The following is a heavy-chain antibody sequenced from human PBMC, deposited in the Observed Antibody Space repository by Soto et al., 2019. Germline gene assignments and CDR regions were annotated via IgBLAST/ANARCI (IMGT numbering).Heavy chain of an antibody. V-gene: IGHV3-23*01. J-gene: IGHJ4*02. CDR3: AKDDYYDSSGYYDY. Sequence: GGSLRLSCAASGFTFSSYAMSWVRQAPGKGLEWVSAISGSGGSTYYADSVKGRFTISRDNSKNTLYLQMNSLRAEDTAVYYCAKDDYYDSSGYYDYWGQGTLVTVSS. CDR2: ISGSGGST. D-gene: IGHD3-22*01. CDR1: GFTFSSYA.